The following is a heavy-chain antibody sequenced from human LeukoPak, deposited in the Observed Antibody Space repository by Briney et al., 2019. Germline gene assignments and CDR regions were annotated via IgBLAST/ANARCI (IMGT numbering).Heavy chain of an antibody. V-gene: IGHV4-59*08. CDR1: GDSISSYY. D-gene: IGHD3-22*01. Sequence: PSETLSLTCTVSGDSISSYYWSWIRQPPGKGLEWIGYNFYSGSTNYNPSLKSRVTISVDTSKNQFSLKLSSVTAADTAVYYCARSYYDKAGHDYWGQGTLVTVSS. CDR3: ARSYYDKAGHDY. CDR2: NFYSGST. J-gene: IGHJ4*02.